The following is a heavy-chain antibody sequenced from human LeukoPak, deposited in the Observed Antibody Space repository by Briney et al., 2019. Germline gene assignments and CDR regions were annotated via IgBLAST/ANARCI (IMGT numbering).Heavy chain of an antibody. J-gene: IGHJ3*02. CDR2: IYPGDSDT. Sequence: GEPLKISCKDSGYSFNIYWIGWVRQKPGKGLEGMGIIYPGDSDTRYSPSFQGQVTISADKSISTAYLQWSSLKASDTAMYYCARPMVRGVPHSFDIWGQGTMVTVSS. D-gene: IGHD3-10*01. CDR3: ARPMVRGVPHSFDI. CDR1: GYSFNIYW. V-gene: IGHV5-51*01.